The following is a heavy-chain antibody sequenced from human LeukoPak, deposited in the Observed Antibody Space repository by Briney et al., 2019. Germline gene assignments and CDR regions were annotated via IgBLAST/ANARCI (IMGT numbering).Heavy chain of an antibody. CDR3: ARDRSSWYRGLDY. Sequence: SETLSLTCAVYGGSFSGYYWSWIRQPAGKGLEWSGRIYTSGSTNYNPSLKSRVTMSVDTSKNQFSLKLSSVTAADTAVYYCARDRSSWYRGLDYWGQGTLVTVSS. CDR2: IYTSGST. CDR1: GGSFSGYY. V-gene: IGHV4-4*07. D-gene: IGHD6-13*01. J-gene: IGHJ4*02.